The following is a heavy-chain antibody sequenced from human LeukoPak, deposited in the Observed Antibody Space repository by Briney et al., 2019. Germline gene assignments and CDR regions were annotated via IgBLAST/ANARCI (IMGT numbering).Heavy chain of an antibody. CDR1: GYIFTNHY. V-gene: IGHV1-46*01. J-gene: IGHJ3*02. Sequence: ASVKVSCKASGYIFTNHYMHWVRQAPGQGLEWMGIINPSSGSTTYAQKFEGRVTMTRDTSTSTVYMELSSLRSEDTAVYYCARELRIDFVRGYDIWGQGTMVTVSS. D-gene: IGHD2-15*01. CDR2: INPSSGST. CDR3: ARELRIDFVRGYDI.